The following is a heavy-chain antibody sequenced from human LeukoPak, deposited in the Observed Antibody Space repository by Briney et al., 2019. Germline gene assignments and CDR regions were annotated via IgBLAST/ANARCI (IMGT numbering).Heavy chain of an antibody. CDR3: AKGTGLLRRGYFDY. CDR2: ISYDGSNK. D-gene: IGHD3-22*01. Sequence: PGGSLRLSCAASGFTFSSYGMHWVRQAPGKGLEWVAVISYDGSNKYYADSVKGRFTISRDNSKNTLYLQMNSLRAEDTAVHYCAKGTGLLRRGYFDYWGQGTLVTVSS. J-gene: IGHJ4*02. CDR1: GFTFSSYG. V-gene: IGHV3-30*18.